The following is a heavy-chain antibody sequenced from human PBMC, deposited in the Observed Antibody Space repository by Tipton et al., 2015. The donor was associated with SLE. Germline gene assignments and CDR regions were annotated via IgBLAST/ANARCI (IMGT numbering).Heavy chain of an antibody. V-gene: IGHV4-38-2*01. J-gene: IGHJ4*02. Sequence: TLSLTCAVSGFSISSGYYWGWIRQPPGKGLEWIGTSHHSGSTYYNPSLKSRLTISVDTSKNHFSLKLSSVTAADTAVYYCARHELVAAKADYWGQGTLVAVSS. CDR3: ARHELVAAKADY. D-gene: IGHD5-12*01. CDR1: GFSISSGYY. CDR2: SHHSGST.